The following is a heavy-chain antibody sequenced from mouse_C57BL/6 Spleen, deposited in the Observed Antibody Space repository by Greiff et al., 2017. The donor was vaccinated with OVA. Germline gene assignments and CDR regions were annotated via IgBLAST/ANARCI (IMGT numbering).Heavy chain of an antibody. Sequence: QVQLQQPGTELVKPGASVKLSCKASGYTFTSYWMHWVQQRPGQGLEWIGNINPSNGGTNYNEKFKSKATLTVDKYSSTAYMQLSSLTSEDYAVYYCARWYGNYEGAMDYWGQGTSVTVSS. CDR2: INPSNGGT. D-gene: IGHD2-10*02. V-gene: IGHV1-53*01. CDR3: ARWYGNYEGAMDY. CDR1: GYTFTSYW. J-gene: IGHJ4*01.